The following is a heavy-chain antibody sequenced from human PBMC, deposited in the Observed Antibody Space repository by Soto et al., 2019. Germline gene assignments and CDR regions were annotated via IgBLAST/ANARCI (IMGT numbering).Heavy chain of an antibody. CDR3: ARVDLGNWFDP. Sequence: SVKVSCKASGGSFSSYAISWVRQAPGQGREWMGGIIPIFGTANYAQKLQGRVTINADESTSTAYMELSSLRSEDTAVYYCARVDLGNWFDPWGQGTLVTVSS. V-gene: IGHV1-69*13. D-gene: IGHD2-2*03. CDR2: IIPIFGTA. CDR1: GGSFSSYA. J-gene: IGHJ5*02.